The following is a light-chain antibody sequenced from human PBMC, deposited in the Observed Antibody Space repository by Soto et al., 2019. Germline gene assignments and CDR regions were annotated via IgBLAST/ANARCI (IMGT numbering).Light chain of an antibody. J-gene: IGKJ5*01. CDR3: QQANSFPIT. Sequence: DIQMTQSPSPVSASVGDRVTITCRASQGVSRRLAWYQQKPGKAPNLLIYAASTLPSGIPSRFSGSGSGTDLTLTISSLPPEDFATYCRQQANSFPITFGQGTRLEIK. CDR1: QGVSRR. CDR2: AAS. V-gene: IGKV1-12*01.